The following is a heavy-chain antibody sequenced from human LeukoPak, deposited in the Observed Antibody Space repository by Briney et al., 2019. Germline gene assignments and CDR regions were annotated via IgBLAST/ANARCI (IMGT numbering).Heavy chain of an antibody. D-gene: IGHD6-19*01. CDR1: GFTFSSYA. CDR2: ISGSGGST. Sequence: GGSLRLSCAASGFTFSSYAMSWVRQAPGKGLEWVSAISGSGGSTYYADSVKGRFTISRDNSKNTLYLQMNSPRAEDTAVYYCAKLGAVAGHFDYWGQGTLVTVSS. CDR3: AKLGAVAGHFDY. J-gene: IGHJ4*02. V-gene: IGHV3-23*01.